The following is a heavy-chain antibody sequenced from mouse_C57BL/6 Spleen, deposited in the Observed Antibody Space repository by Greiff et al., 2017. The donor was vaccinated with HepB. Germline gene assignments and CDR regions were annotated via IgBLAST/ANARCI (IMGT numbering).Heavy chain of an antibody. V-gene: IGHV1-64*01. J-gene: IGHJ4*01. CDR2: IHPNSGST. CDR1: GYTFTSYW. CDR3: ANLLRSYAMDY. D-gene: IGHD1-1*01. Sequence: QVQLQQPGAELVKPGASVKLSCKASGYTFTSYWMHWVKQRPGQGLEWIGMIHPNSGSTNYNEKFKSKATLTVDKSSSTAYMQLSILTSEDSAVYYCANLLRSYAMDYWGQGTSGTVSS.